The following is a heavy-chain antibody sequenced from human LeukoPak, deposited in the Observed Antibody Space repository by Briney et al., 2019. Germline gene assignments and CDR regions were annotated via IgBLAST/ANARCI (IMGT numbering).Heavy chain of an antibody. CDR1: GGSISSGDYY. Sequence: SETLSLTCTVSGGSISSGDYYWSWIRQPPGKGLEWIGYTYYSGSTYYNPSLKSRVTISVDTSKNQFSLKLSSVTAADTAVYYCARVRVVPAATVDYWGQGTLVTVSS. J-gene: IGHJ4*02. CDR3: ARVRVVPAATVDY. CDR2: TYYSGST. V-gene: IGHV4-30-4*08. D-gene: IGHD2-2*01.